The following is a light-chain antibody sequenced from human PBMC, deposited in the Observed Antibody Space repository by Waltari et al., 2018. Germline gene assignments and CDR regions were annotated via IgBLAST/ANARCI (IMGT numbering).Light chain of an antibody. V-gene: IGLV1-47*01. Sequence: QSVLTQPPSASGTPGQRITISCSGGTSNIGRDTVYWYQQVPGRTPRLLISHNDHRPSGVPDRFSASKSGTSASLAISGLRFEDDADYYCAAWDASLSGYLFGAGTKVTVL. CDR3: AAWDASLSGYL. CDR1: TSNIGRDT. J-gene: IGLJ1*01. CDR2: HND.